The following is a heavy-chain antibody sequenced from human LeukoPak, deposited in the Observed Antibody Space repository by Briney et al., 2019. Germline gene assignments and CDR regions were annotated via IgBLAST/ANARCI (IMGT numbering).Heavy chain of an antibody. V-gene: IGHV4-31*03. Sequence: SETLSLTCNVSGISISDGRYYWAWIRQRPGRGLEWIGCKYYSGSAKYNPSLKSRLTISIDTPENQFSLHLSSVTAADTAIYYCATPYCSSLSCLHVLNIWGQGTMVTVSS. J-gene: IGHJ3*02. CDR3: ATPYCSSLSCLHVLNI. D-gene: IGHD2-2*01. CDR1: GISISDGRYY. CDR2: KYYSGSA.